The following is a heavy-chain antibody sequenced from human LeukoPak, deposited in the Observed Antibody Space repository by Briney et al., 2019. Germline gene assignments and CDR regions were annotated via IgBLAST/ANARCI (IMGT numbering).Heavy chain of an antibody. D-gene: IGHD1-7*01. CDR3: ARGWNYAFDS. CDR1: GDSVSSNSAA. V-gene: IGHV6-1*01. J-gene: IGHJ4*02. CDR2: TYFRSKWYS. Sequence: SQTLSLTCAISGDSVSSNSAAWAWIRQSPSRGLEWLGRTYFRSKWYSDYAVSVKSRITINPDTSKNQFSLHLNSVTPEDTAMYYCARGWNYAFDSWGQGTLVTVSS.